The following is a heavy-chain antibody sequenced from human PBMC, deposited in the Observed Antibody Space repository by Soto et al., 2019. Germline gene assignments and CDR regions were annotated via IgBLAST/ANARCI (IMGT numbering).Heavy chain of an antibody. CDR1: GYTFTTYG. CDR3: AIDSSPSSDWYDAFDL. D-gene: IGHD6-19*01. CDR2: ISAHNGNT. J-gene: IGHJ3*01. V-gene: IGHV1-18*01. Sequence: QVQLVQSGAEVKKPGASVNVSCKASGYTFTTYGISWVRQAPGQGLEWLGWISAHNGNTNYAQKLQGTVTMTTDTPTRTASMDLRSLRSAATAVYYCAIDSSPSSDWYDAFDLWGQGTMVTVSS.